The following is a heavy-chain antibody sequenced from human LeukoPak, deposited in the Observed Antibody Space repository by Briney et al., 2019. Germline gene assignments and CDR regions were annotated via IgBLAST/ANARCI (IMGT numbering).Heavy chain of an antibody. CDR2: INHNGEMI. D-gene: IGHD3-9*01. CDR3: ARDHDWAFDL. V-gene: IGHV3-48*02. J-gene: IGHJ4*02. CDR1: GFPFSSYV. Sequence: GGSLRLSCEASGFPFSSYVMSWVRQAPGKGLEWIAYINHNGEMIYYPDFVKGRFTISRDNAKNSLYLQMSALRDEDTAIYYCARDHDWAFDLWGQGTLVTVSS.